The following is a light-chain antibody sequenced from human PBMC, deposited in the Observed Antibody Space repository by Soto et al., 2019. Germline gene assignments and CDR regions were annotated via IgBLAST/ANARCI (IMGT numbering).Light chain of an antibody. J-gene: IGLJ1*01. CDR3: TSCTSSITYV. Sequence: QSALTQPASVSGSPGQSITISCTGTSSDVGGYNYVSWYQQHPGKAPKLMIYEVNNRPSGVSNRFSGSKSGNTASLTISGLQAEDEADYYCTSCTSSITYVFGTGTKLTVL. CDR2: EVN. V-gene: IGLV2-14*01. CDR1: SSDVGGYNY.